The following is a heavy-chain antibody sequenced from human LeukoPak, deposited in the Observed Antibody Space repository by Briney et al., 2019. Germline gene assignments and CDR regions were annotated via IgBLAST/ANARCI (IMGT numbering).Heavy chain of an antibody. Sequence: PGGSLRLSCAASGFTFSSYAMHWVRQAPGKGLEWVAVISYDGSNKYYADSVKGRFTISRDNSKNTLYLQMNSLRAEDTAVYYCAREQYVRGETWFDPWGQGTLVTVSS. CDR1: GFTFSSYA. CDR3: AREQYVRGETWFDP. CDR2: ISYDGSNK. V-gene: IGHV3-30-3*01. J-gene: IGHJ5*02. D-gene: IGHD3-10*02.